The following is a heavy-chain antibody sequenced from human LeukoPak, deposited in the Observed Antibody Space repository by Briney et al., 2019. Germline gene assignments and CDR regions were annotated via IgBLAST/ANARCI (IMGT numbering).Heavy chain of an antibody. V-gene: IGHV4-59*01. J-gene: IGHJ4*02. CDR2: IYYSGST. Sequence: NPSETLSLTCTVSGGSISSYYWSWIRQPPGKGLEWIGYIYYSGSTNYNPSLKSRVTISVDTSKNQFSLKLSSVTAADTAVYYCARGDGRGVPLYYFDYWGQGILVTVSS. D-gene: IGHD3-10*01. CDR1: GGSISSYY. CDR3: ARGDGRGVPLYYFDY.